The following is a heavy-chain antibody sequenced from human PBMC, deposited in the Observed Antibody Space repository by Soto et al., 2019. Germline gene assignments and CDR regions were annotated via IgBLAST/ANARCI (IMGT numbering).Heavy chain of an antibody. CDR1: GFTFSDYY. D-gene: IGHD4-17*01. Sequence: GGSLRLSCAASGFTFSDYYMSWIRQAPGKGLEWVSYISSSGSTIYYADSVKGRFTISRDNAKNSLYLQMNSLRAEDTAVYYCASLVKLTTRETFYDYWGQGTLVTVSS. V-gene: IGHV3-11*01. CDR3: ASLVKLTTRETFYDY. J-gene: IGHJ4*02. CDR2: ISSSGSTI.